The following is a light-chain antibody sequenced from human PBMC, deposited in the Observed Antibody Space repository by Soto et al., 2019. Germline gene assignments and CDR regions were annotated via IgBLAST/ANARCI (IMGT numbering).Light chain of an antibody. V-gene: IGKV3-20*01. CDR2: GAS. J-gene: IGKJ1*01. CDR3: QQYGTSLRWT. Sequence: EIVLTQSPGTLSLSPGERATLSCRASQSVSSNYLAWYQHKPGQAPRLLINGASSRATGIPDRFSGSGSGTDFTLTISRLEPEDFAVYYCQQYGTSLRWTFGQGTKVDTK. CDR1: QSVSSNY.